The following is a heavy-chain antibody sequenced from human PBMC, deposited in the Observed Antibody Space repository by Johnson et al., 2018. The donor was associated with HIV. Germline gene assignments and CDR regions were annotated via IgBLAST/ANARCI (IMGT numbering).Heavy chain of an antibody. D-gene: IGHD3-3*01. J-gene: IGHJ3*02. Sequence: VQLVESGGVVVQPGGSLRLSCAASGFTFDDYAMSWVRQAPGKGLEWVSGISGSGDSTYYADSVKGRFTISRDNSKNKLYLQMNSLRAEDTALYHCAKDLGESEKEEGPSDYYDFGKDYPGQDSRGVVGTFDIWGQGTMVTVSS. CDR2: ISGSGDST. CDR1: GFTFDDYA. V-gene: IGHV3-23*04. CDR3: AKDLGESEKEEGPSDYYDFGKDYPGQDSRGVVGTFDI.